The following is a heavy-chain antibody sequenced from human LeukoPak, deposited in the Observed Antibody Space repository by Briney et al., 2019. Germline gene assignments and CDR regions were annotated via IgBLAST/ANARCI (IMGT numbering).Heavy chain of an antibody. J-gene: IGHJ3*02. D-gene: IGHD2-15*01. Sequence: SETLSLTCTVSGGSISSYYWSWIRQPPGKGLEWIGYIYYSGSTNYNPSLKSRVTISVDTSKNQFSLKLSSVTAADTAVYYCARDSWGAFDIWGQGTMVTVSS. CDR1: GGSISSYY. V-gene: IGHV4-59*01. CDR3: ARDSWGAFDI. CDR2: IYYSGST.